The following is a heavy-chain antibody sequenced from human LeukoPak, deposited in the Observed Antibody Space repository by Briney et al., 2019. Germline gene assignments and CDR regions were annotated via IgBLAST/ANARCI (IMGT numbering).Heavy chain of an antibody. CDR2: IYPGDSDA. Sequence: GESLKISCKGSGYSFTTYWIGWVRPMPGKGLEWMGIIYPGDSDARYSTSFEGQVTISTDKSISTAYLQWSSLKTSDTAMYYCAISSGGVIVSIDYWGQGALVTVSS. CDR1: GYSFTTYW. CDR3: AISSGGVIVSIDY. D-gene: IGHD3-16*02. V-gene: IGHV5-51*01. J-gene: IGHJ4*02.